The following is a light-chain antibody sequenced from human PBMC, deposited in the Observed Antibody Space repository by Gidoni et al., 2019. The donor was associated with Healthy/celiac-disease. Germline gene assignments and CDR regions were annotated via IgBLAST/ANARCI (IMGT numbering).Light chain of an antibody. CDR3: QQSYSTPLT. J-gene: IGKJ4*01. V-gene: IGKV1-39*01. CDR1: QSISSY. Sequence: DIQMTQSPSSLSASVGDRVTITCRASQSISSYLNWYQQKPGKAPKLLIYAASSLQSGDPSRFSGSGSGTDFTLTISSLQPEDFATYYCQQSYSTPLTFGGXTKVEIK. CDR2: AAS.